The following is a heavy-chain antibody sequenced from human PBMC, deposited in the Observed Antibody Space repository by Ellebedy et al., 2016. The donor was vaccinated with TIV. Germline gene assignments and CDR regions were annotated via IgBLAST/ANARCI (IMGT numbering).Heavy chain of an antibody. CDR1: GGSITNYS. Sequence: MPSETLSLTCTVSGGSITNYSWSWIRQPPGMGLEWIGYIYYSGNTNYNPSLKSRVTISVDTSKNQFPLKLSSVTAADTAVYYCARGPRRGVPNWFDPWGQGTLVTVSS. J-gene: IGHJ5*02. CDR3: ARGPRRGVPNWFDP. D-gene: IGHD3-10*01. V-gene: IGHV4-59*08. CDR2: IYYSGNT.